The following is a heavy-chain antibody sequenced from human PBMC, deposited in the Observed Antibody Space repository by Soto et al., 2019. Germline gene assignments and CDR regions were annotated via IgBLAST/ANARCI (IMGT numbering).Heavy chain of an antibody. D-gene: IGHD1-1*01. J-gene: IGHJ3*01. CDR3: AKEAGTDF. V-gene: IGHV3-30*04. CDR1: GFTFSSYA. CDR2: ISYDGSNK. Sequence: QVQLVESGGGVVQPGRSLRLSCAASGFTFSSYAMHWVRQAPGKGLEWVAVISYDGSNKYYADSVKGRFTISRDNSKNTLYLQMNSLRAEDTAVYYCAKEAGTDFWGQGTMVTVSS.